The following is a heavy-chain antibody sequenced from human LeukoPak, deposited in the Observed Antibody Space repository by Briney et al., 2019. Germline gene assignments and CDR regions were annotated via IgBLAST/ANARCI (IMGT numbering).Heavy chain of an antibody. CDR2: IYYSGST. V-gene: IGHV4-59*01. J-gene: IGHJ4*02. D-gene: IGHD3-16*02. CDR1: GGSISSYY. Sequence: SETLSLTCTVSGGSISSYYWSWIRQPPGKGLEWIGYIYYSGSTNYNPSLKSRVTISVDTSKNQFSLKPSSVTAADTAVYYCARDSEDYVWGSYRSTQGFDYWGQGTLVTVSS. CDR3: ARDSEDYVWGSYRSTQGFDY.